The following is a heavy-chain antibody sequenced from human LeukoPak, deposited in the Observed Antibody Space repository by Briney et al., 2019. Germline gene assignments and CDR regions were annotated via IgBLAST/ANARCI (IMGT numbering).Heavy chain of an antibody. CDR3: ARDLPPYCSGGSCYFYSQGFDI. V-gene: IGHV1-46*01. J-gene: IGHJ3*02. CDR2: INPSGGST. CDR1: GYTFTSYY. Sequence: ASVKVSCKASGYTFTSYYMHWVRQAPGQGLEWMGIINPSGGSTSYAQKFQGRVTMTRDMSTSTVYMELSSLRSEATAVYYCARDLPPYCSGGSCYFYSQGFDIWGQGTMVTVSS. D-gene: IGHD2-15*01.